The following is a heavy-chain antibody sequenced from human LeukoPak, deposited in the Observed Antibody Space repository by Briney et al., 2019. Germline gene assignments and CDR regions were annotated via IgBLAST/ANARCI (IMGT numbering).Heavy chain of an antibody. V-gene: IGHV5-51*01. CDR1: GYSFTSYW. D-gene: IGHD6-13*01. J-gene: IGHJ4*02. CDR2: IYPGDADT. CDR3: ARRPVYSSSWPPFDY. Sequence: GESLKISWKGSGYSFTSYWIGWVRQMPGKGLEWMGIIYPGDADTRYSPSFQGQVTISADKSISTAYLQWSSLKASDTAMYYCARRPVYSSSWPPFDYWGQGTLVTVSS.